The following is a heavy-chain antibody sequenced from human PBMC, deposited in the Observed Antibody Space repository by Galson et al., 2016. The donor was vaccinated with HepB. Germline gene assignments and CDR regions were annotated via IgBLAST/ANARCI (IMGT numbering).Heavy chain of an antibody. J-gene: IGHJ4*02. CDR3: VKGREGAT. D-gene: IGHD4/OR15-4a*01. CDR2: ISGSGTGMGGKT. V-gene: IGHV3-23*01. Sequence: SLRLSCAASGFSLSRYPMSWVRQAPGKGLEWVSAISGSGTGMGGKTDYIDSVKGRFIVSRDDSKNTLYLQINSLRVEDTAVYYCVKGREGATWGQGTLVAVSS. CDR1: GFSLSRYP.